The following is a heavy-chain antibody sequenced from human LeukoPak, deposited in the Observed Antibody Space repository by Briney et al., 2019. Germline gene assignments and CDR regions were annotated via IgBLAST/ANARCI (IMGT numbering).Heavy chain of an antibody. J-gene: IGHJ4*02. V-gene: IGHV3-30-3*01. CDR3: ARGICSSTSCSRPFDY. D-gene: IGHD2-2*01. CDR1: GFTFSTYA. CDR2: ISYDGSNK. Sequence: GRSLRLSCAASGFTFSTYAMHWVRQAPGKGLEWVATISYDGSNKYYADSVKGRFTISRDNSKNTLYLQMNSLRAEDTAVYYCARGICSSTSCSRPFDYWGQGTLVTVSS.